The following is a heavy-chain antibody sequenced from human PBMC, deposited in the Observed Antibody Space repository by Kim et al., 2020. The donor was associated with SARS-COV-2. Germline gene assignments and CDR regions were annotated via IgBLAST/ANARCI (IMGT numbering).Heavy chain of an antibody. D-gene: IGHD1-26*01. CDR1: GFTFSGHE. CDR2: ISTSGTTI. V-gene: IGHV3-48*03. Sequence: GGSLRLSCVGSGFTFSGHEMNWVRQAPGKGLEWVSYISTSGTTIYFADSVKGRFTISRDNAKNSLYLQMNSLRAEDTAVYYWARFPKNSGTYWFDPWGQG. CDR3: ARFPKNSGTYWFDP. J-gene: IGHJ5*02.